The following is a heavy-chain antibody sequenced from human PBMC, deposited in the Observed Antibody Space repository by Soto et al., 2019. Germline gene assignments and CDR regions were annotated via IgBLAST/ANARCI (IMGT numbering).Heavy chain of an antibody. D-gene: IGHD3-22*01. V-gene: IGHV3-7*01. Sequence: GGSLRLSCAASGFTFGSYWMSWVRQAPGKGLEWVANIKQDGSEKYYVDSVKGRFTISRDNAKNSLYLQMNSLRAEDTAVYYCARDRSRPPYLVGYSNYYYYYGMDVWGQGTTVTVSS. CDR3: ARDRSRPPYLVGYSNYYYYYGMDV. CDR2: IKQDGSEK. J-gene: IGHJ6*02. CDR1: GFTFGSYW.